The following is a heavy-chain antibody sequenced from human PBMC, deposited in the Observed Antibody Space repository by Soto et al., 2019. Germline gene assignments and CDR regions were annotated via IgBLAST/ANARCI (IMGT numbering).Heavy chain of an antibody. V-gene: IGHV1-69*01. J-gene: IGHJ4*02. Sequence: QVHLVQSGPDVKTPWSSVKVSCTASGGTFSTYSISWVRQAAGQGLEWMGGINPIFGTTNYAQKFQGRLTITAEELTNTAYMELRSLRSEDTAIYYCATDPAGYDDNVGYIFARWGKGTLVTVSS. CDR3: ATDPAGYDDNVGYIFAR. CDR2: INPIFGTT. D-gene: IGHD5-18*01. CDR1: GGTFSTYS.